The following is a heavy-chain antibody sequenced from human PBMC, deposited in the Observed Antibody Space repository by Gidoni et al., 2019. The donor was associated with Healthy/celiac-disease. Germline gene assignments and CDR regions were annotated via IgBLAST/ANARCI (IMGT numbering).Heavy chain of an antibody. D-gene: IGHD1-26*01. CDR3: AKGGRSRSISDY. CDR1: GFTFDDYA. J-gene: IGHJ4*02. V-gene: IGHV3-9*01. Sequence: EVQLVESGGCLVQPGRSLRRSCAASGFTFDDYAMHWVRQAPGKGLEWVSGIRWNSGSIGYADSAKCRFTISSDNATNSLYLQMNSLRAEDTALYYCAKGGRSRSISDYWGQGTLVTVSS. CDR2: IRWNSGSI.